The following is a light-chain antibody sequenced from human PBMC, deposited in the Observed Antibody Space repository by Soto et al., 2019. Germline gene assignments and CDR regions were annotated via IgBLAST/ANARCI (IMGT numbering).Light chain of an antibody. J-gene: IGKJ1*01. CDR2: AAS. Sequence: DIQMTQSPSSLSASVGDRVTITCRASQGISNYLAWYQQKPGKVPKLLIYAASTLQSGVPSRFRGSGSGTYFTLTISSLQPEDVATYYCQKYSSAPRTFGQRTKVEI. CDR3: QKYSSAPRT. CDR1: QGISNY. V-gene: IGKV1-27*01.